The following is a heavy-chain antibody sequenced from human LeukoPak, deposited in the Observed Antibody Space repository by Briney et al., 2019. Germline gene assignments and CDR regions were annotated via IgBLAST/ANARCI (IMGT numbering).Heavy chain of an antibody. D-gene: IGHD4-17*01. CDR3: ARSNDNGDYYFDS. CDR2: IYRSGST. V-gene: IGHV4-4*07. J-gene: IGHJ4*02. CDR1: GGSISSYY. Sequence: SETLSLTCSVCGGSISSYYWNWIRQPAGTGLEWIGRIYRSGSTNYSPSLKSRISMSIDTSKSQFSLKLSSVTAADTAVYYCARSNDNGDYYFDSWGQGTLVTVSS.